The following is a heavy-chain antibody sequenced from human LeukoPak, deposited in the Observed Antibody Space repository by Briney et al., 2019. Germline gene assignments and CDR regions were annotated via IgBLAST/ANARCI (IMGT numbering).Heavy chain of an antibody. CDR2: ISSSSSYI. CDR3: ARDRLFYSYGYGDWFDP. D-gene: IGHD5-18*01. Sequence: PGGSLRLSCAASGFTFSSYSMNWVRQAPGKGLEWVSSISSSSSYIYYADSVKGRFTISRDNAKNSLYLQMNSLRAEDTAVYYCARDRLFYSYGYGDWFDPWGQGTLVTVSS. J-gene: IGHJ5*02. CDR1: GFTFSSYS. V-gene: IGHV3-21*01.